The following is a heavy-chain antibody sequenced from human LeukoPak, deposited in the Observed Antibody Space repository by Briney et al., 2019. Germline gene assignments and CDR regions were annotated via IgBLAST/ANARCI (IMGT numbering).Heavy chain of an antibody. D-gene: IGHD2-15*01. J-gene: IGHJ4*02. CDR1: GGSISSGGYS. Sequence: SETLSLTCTVSGGSISSGGYSWSWIRQHPGKGLGWIGYIYYSGTTYYNPSLRIRVTISVDTSKNQFSLRLSSVTGADTAVYYCARFGPPNCRVGSCLFDYGGEGTLVTVSS. V-gene: IGHV4-31*03. CDR3: ARFGPPNCRVGSCLFDY. CDR2: IYYSGTT.